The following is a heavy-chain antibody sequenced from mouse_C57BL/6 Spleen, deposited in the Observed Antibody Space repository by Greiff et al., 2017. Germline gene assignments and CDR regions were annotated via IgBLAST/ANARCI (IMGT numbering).Heavy chain of an antibody. CDR3: ARTITTVVAKDYFDH. J-gene: IGHJ2*01. D-gene: IGHD1-1*01. V-gene: IGHV1-61*01. CDR1: GYTFTSYW. CDR2: IYPSDSET. Sequence: QVQLQQPGAELVRPGSSVKLSCKASGYTFTSYWMDWVKQRPGQGLEWIGNIYPSDSETHYNQKFKDKATLTVDKSSSTAYMQLSSLTSEDSAVYCCARTITTVVAKDYFDHWGQGTTLTVSS.